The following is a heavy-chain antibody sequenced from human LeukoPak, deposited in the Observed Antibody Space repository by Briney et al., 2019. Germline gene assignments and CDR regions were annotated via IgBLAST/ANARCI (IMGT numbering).Heavy chain of an antibody. CDR1: GGSISSYY. D-gene: IGHD4-23*01. Sequence: SETLSLTCTVSGGSISSYYWSWLRQPPGKGLEWIGYIHYSGSTNYHPTLKSRVTISVDTSKNQFSLKLSSVTAADTAMYYCARHENGGNSVLDWFDPWGQGTLVTVSS. J-gene: IGHJ5*02. CDR3: ARHENGGNSVLDWFDP. CDR2: IHYSGST. V-gene: IGHV4-59*08.